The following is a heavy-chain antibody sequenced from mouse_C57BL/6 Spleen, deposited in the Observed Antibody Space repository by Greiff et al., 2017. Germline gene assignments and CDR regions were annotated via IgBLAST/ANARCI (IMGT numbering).Heavy chain of an antibody. D-gene: IGHD1-1*01. J-gene: IGHJ3*01. Sequence: VQRVESGPGLVQPSQSLSITCTVSGFSLTSYGVHWVRQSPGKGLEWLGVIWRGGSTDYNDPFISRLSISKDNSTCQVFFKRNRLQADDTSIYYCARGDYYGSSSAWFAYWGQGTLVTVSA. CDR2: IWRGGST. CDR3: ARGDYYGSSSAWFAY. CDR1: GFSLTSYG. V-gene: IGHV2-2*01.